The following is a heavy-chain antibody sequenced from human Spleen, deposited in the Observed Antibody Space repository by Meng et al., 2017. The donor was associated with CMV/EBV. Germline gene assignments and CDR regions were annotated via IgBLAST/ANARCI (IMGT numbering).Heavy chain of an antibody. CDR1: GGSFGGYS. V-gene: IGHV4-34*01. J-gene: IGHJ5*02. Sequence: SETLSLTCAVYGGSFGGYSWSWIRQPPGKGLEWIGEITLGGNTYYNPSLKSRVTISVDTPKNQVSLKLSSVTAADTAVYYCARVRSGYCSSTSCFPNWFDPWGQGTLVTVSS. CDR3: ARVRSGYCSSTSCFPNWFDP. CDR2: ITLGGNT. D-gene: IGHD2-2*01.